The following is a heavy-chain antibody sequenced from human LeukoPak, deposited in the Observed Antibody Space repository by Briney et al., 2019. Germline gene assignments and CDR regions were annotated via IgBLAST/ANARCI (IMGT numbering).Heavy chain of an antibody. CDR2: IYYSGST. Sequence: WVRQAPGKGLEWIGSIYYSGSTYYNPSLKSRVTISVDTSKNQFSLKLSSVTAADTAVYYCARDHLAARPGNWFDPWGQGTLVTVSS. CDR3: ARDHLAARPGNWFDP. J-gene: IGHJ5*02. V-gene: IGHV4-39*07. D-gene: IGHD6-6*01.